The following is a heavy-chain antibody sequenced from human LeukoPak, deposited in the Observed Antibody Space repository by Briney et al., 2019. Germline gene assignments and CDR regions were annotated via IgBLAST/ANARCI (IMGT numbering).Heavy chain of an antibody. CDR1: GYTFTDYY. CDR3: ARVGRSVVVPAATGAYFDY. Sequence: ASVKVSCKASGYTFTDYYMHWVRQAPGQGLEWMGWINPNSGGTNYAQKFQGWVTMTRDTSISTAYMELNRLRSDDTAVYYCARVGRSVVVPAATGAYFDYWGQGTLVTVSS. J-gene: IGHJ4*02. D-gene: IGHD2-2*01. CDR2: INPNSGGT. V-gene: IGHV1-2*04.